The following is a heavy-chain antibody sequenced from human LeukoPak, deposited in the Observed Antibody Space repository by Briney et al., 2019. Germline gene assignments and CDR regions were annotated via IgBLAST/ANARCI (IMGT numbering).Heavy chain of an antibody. CDR3: ATLGGEVTYDDFDI. CDR1: GYSFTGNS. D-gene: IGHD3-16*01. V-gene: IGHV5-51*01. Sequence: GESLKISWRGSGYSFTGNSLGGARQMPGKGLEWMGIIYPGDSDTRYSPSFQGQVTISSDKSISTAYLQWSSLKASDTAMYYCATLGGEVTYDDFDIWGRGTMVTVSS. CDR2: IYPGDSDT. J-gene: IGHJ3*02.